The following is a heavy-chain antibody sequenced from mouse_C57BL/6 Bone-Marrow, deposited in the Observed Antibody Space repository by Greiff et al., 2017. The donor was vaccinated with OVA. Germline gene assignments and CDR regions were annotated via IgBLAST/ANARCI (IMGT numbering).Heavy chain of an antibody. V-gene: IGHV14-4*01. CDR3: TTGFAY. J-gene: IGHJ3*01. Sequence: VQLQQSGAELVRPGASVKLSCTASGFNIKDDYMHWVKQRPEQGLEWIGWIDPENGDTEYASKFQGKATITADTSSNTADLQLCSLTSEDTAVYYGTTGFAYWGQGTLVTVSA. CDR2: IDPENGDT. CDR1: GFNIKDDY.